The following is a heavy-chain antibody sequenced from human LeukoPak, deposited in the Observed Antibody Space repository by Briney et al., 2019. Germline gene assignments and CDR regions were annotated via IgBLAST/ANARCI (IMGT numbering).Heavy chain of an antibody. D-gene: IGHD3-3*01. CDR2: IIPIFGTA. V-gene: IGHV1-69*06. J-gene: IGHJ4*02. Sequence: ASVKVSCKASGGTFSSYAISWVRQAPGQGLEWMGGIIPIFGTANYAQKFQGRVTITADKSTSTAYMELSSLRSEDTAVYYCARESPTIFGVVTGPFDYWGQGTLVTVSS. CDR1: GGTFSSYA. CDR3: ARESPTIFGVVTGPFDY.